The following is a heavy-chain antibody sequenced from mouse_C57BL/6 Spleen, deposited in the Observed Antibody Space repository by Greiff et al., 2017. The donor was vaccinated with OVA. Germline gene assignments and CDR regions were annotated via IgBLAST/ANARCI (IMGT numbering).Heavy chain of an antibody. D-gene: IGHD2-3*01. CDR2: INPSSGYT. V-gene: IGHV1-4*01. Sequence: QVQLKQSGAELARPGASVKMSCKASGYTFTSYTMHWVKQRPGQGLEWIGYINPSSGYTKYNQKFKDKATLTADKSSSTAYMQLSSLTSEDSAVYYCAREKDGYYFDYWGQGTTLTVSS. J-gene: IGHJ2*01. CDR1: GYTFTSYT. CDR3: AREKDGYYFDY.